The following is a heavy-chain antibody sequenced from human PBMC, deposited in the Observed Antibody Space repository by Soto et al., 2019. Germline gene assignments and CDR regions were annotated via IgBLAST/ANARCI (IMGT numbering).Heavy chain of an antibody. CDR3: AKDIVVVVAATLGFYY. CDR1: GFTFSSYA. V-gene: IGHV3-23*01. J-gene: IGHJ4*02. Sequence: HPGGSLRLSCAASGFTFSSYAMSWVRQAPGKGLEWVSAISGSGGSTYYADSVKGRFTISRDNSKNTLYLQMNSLRAEDTAVYYCAKDIVVVVAATLGFYYWGQGTLVTVSS. D-gene: IGHD2-15*01. CDR2: ISGSGGST.